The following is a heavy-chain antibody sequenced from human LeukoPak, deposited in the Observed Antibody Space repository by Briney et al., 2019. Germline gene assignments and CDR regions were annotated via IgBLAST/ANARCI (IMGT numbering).Heavy chain of an antibody. CDR1: GGIFSSYA. CDR2: IIPILGIA. V-gene: IGHV1-69*04. CDR3: ARDLPPYYFDY. J-gene: IGHJ4*02. Sequence: SVNVSCKASGGIFSSYAISWVRQAPGQGLEWMGRIIPILGIANYAQKFQGRVTITADKSTSTAYMDLSSLRSEDTAVYYCARDLPPYYFDYWGQGTLVTVSS.